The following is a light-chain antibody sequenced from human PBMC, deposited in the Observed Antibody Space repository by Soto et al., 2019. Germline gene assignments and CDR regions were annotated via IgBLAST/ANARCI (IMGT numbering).Light chain of an antibody. Sequence: EIVLTQSPGTLSLSPGERATLSCRASQSVSSSYLAWYQQKPGQAPRLLIYGASSRATRIPDRFSGSGSGTDFNLTISRLQPEDFAVYYCQQYGSSPRITFGQGTRLEIK. CDR2: GAS. CDR3: QQYGSSPRIT. V-gene: IGKV3-20*01. CDR1: QSVSSSY. J-gene: IGKJ5*01.